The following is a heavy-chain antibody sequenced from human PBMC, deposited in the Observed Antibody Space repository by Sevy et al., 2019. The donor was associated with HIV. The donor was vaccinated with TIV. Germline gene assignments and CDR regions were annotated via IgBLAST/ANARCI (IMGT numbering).Heavy chain of an antibody. CDR3: VSDRTCGEGCHYLDY. CDR1: GFTFSNYW. Sequence: GGSLRLSCAASGFTFSNYWMSWIRQTPGKGLERVANIKFDGSNTYYVDSVRGRITVSRDNARYSLHLQMNSLTAEDAGLYYCVSDRTCGEGCHYLDYWGRGALVTVSS. V-gene: IGHV3-7*01. CDR2: IKFDGSNT. J-gene: IGHJ4*02. D-gene: IGHD2-21*01.